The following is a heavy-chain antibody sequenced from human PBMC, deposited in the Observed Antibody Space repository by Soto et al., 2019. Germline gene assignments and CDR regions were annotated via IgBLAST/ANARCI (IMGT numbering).Heavy chain of an antibody. J-gene: IGHJ4*02. CDR1: GFTFSDYW. CDR3: ARGSSRWYRVDY. CDR2: ISSDVSYT. D-gene: IGHD6-19*01. V-gene: IGHV3-74*01. Sequence: PGGALRVSCAASGFTFSDYWMHWVRQAPGKGLVWVSRISSDVSYTDYADSVKGRFTISRDNAKNTLYLQLNSLRAEDTAVYYCARGSSRWYRVDYPGQRSLVT.